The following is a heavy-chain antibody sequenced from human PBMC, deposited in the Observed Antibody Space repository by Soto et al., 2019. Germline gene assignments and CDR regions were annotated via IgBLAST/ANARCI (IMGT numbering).Heavy chain of an antibody. J-gene: IGHJ4*02. CDR1: GGSISSGLYY. Sequence: QFQLHESGPGLVKPSETLSLTCTVSGGSISSGLYYWAWIRQPPGKVLEWLGTIYYSGSTYYNPSLRRRGTKSVDTSKNPFALELSSVTATDTAVYYWVGGTQHGSGTLSIEYWGKGILVAVSS. CDR2: IYYSGST. D-gene: IGHD3-10*01. V-gene: IGHV4-39*01. CDR3: VGGTQHGSGTLSIEY.